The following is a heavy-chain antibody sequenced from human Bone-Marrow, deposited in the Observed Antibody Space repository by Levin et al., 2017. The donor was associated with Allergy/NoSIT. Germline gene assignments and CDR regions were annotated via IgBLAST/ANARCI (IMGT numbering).Heavy chain of an antibody. CDR2: INPNSGGT. D-gene: IGHD3-10*01. V-gene: IGHV1-2*02. CDR3: ARDGPHYYGSGSDGPRYYYGMDV. J-gene: IGHJ6*02. Sequence: ASVKVSCKASGYTFTGYYMHWVRQAPGQGLEWMGWINPNSGGTNYAQKFQGRVTMTRDTSISTAYMELSRLRSDDTAVYYCARDGPHYYGSGSDGPRYYYGMDVWGQGTTVTVSS. CDR1: GYTFTGYY.